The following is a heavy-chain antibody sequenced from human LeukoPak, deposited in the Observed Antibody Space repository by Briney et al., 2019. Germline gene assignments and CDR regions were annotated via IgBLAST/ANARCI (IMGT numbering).Heavy chain of an antibody. Sequence: PGGSLRLSCAASGFTFSSYWMSWVRQAPGKGREWVANKKKEGSEKYYVDSVKGRFTISRDNAKNSLYLQMNSLRAEDTAVYYRARGALWEDAFDIWGQGTMVTVSS. V-gene: IGHV3-7*01. J-gene: IGHJ3*02. CDR1: GFTFSSYW. CDR2: KKKEGSEK. D-gene: IGHD1-26*01. CDR3: ARGALWEDAFDI.